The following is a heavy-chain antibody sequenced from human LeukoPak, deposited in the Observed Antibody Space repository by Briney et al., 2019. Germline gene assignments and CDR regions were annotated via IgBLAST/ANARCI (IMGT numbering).Heavy chain of an antibody. D-gene: IGHD3-16*01. J-gene: IGHJ4*02. CDR2: IKHNGDDL. Sequence: PGGSLRLSCAASGFTFSLFWMAWVRQAPGKGLEWVANIKHNGDDLNYVDSVEDRFTISRDNAQTSLYLHMTSLRVEDTAVYYCARELRTFDSWGQGTLVTVSS. CDR3: ARELRTFDS. V-gene: IGHV3-7*01. CDR1: GFTFSLFW.